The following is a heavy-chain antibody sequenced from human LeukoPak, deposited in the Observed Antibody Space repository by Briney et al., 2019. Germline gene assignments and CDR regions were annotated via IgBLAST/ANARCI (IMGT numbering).Heavy chain of an antibody. CDR3: ARQWLVNG. V-gene: IGHV3-23*01. CDR2: ISESGGTT. Sequence: PGGSLRLSCAASGFTFINAWMFWVRQAPGKGLEWVSSISESGGTTDYADSVKGRFTISRDNSKNTLYLQMNSLRAEDTAVYYCARQWLVNGWGQGTLVTVSS. J-gene: IGHJ4*02. D-gene: IGHD6-19*01. CDR1: GFTFINAW.